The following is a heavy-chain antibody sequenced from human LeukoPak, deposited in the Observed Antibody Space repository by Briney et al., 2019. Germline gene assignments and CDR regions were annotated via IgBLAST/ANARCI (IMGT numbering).Heavy chain of an antibody. CDR2: ISGSGGST. CDR3: AKDALRDWYFDL. Sequence: GGSLRLSCAASGFTFSTYWMTWVRQAPGKGLEWVSAISGSGGSTYYADSVKGRFTISRDNSKNTLYLQMNSLRAEDTAVYYCAKDALRDWYFDLWGRGTLVTVSS. J-gene: IGHJ2*01. CDR1: GFTFSTYW. V-gene: IGHV3-23*01.